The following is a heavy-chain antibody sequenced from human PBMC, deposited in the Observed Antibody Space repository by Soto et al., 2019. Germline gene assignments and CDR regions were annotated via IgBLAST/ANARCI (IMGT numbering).Heavy chain of an antibody. CDR1: GGSFGGWY. J-gene: IGHJ6*02. CDR3: ARGHILYGSGSLLYLYGMDV. Sequence: SETLSLPCSVCGGSFGGWYSCWNGQPPGKGLEWIGEINHSGTTNYKPSLNSRVPISVDTPKNQFPLKLSSVTAADTAVYYCARGHILYGSGSLLYLYGMDVLGQGTTVTVSS. V-gene: IGHV4-34*01. CDR2: INHSGTT. D-gene: IGHD3-10*01.